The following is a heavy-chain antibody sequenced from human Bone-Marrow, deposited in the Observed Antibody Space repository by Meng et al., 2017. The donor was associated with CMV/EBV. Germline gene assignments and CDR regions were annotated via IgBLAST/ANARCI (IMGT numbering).Heavy chain of an antibody. D-gene: IGHD2-2*01. V-gene: IGHV4-39*07. J-gene: IGHJ4*02. CDR1: GDSISTSDYY. CDR2: IYYSGTT. Sequence: SETLSLTCTVSGDSISTSDYYWGWIRQPPGKGLEWIGNIYYSGTTYYNPSLKSRVTISVDTSKNQFSLKLSSVTAADTAVYYCARHGARPRYCSSTSCREYYFDYWGQGTLVTVSS. CDR3: ARHGARPRYCSSTSCREYYFDY.